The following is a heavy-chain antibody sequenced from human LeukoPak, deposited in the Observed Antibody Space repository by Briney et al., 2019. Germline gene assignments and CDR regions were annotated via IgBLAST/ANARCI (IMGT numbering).Heavy chain of an antibody. Sequence: GGSLRLSCAAPGFTFSSYAMSWVRQAPGKGLEWVSAISGSGGSTYYADSVKGRFTISRDNSKNTLYPQMNSLRAEDTAVYYCAKDAIGTPLCYWGQGTLVTVSS. CDR1: GFTFSSYA. J-gene: IGHJ4*02. CDR3: AKDAIGTPLCY. D-gene: IGHD1-1*01. V-gene: IGHV3-23*01. CDR2: ISGSGGST.